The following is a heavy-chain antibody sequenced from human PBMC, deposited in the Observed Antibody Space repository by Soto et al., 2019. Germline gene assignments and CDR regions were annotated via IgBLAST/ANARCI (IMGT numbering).Heavy chain of an antibody. CDR3: ARDLGGWTDY. J-gene: IGHJ4*02. D-gene: IGHD6-19*01. CDR1: GSPSTTYY. Sequence: AGVNVACMASGSPSTTYYIHCVGQAPGQGLEWMGIINPSGGSTSYAQKFQGRVTMTRDTSTSTVYMELSSLRSEDTAVYYCARDLGGWTDYWGQGTRVTV. V-gene: IGHV1-46*01. CDR2: INPSGGST.